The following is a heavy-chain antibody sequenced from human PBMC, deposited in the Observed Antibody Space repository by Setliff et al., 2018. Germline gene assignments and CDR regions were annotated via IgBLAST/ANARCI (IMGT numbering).Heavy chain of an antibody. J-gene: IGHJ3*02. CDR1: GFTFSSYS. CDR2: IKSKTDGGTT. CDR3: TTDLGEKSYYYDSSGYSPFDI. D-gene: IGHD3-22*01. V-gene: IGHV3-15*01. Sequence: GGSLRLSCAASGFTFSSYSMNWVRQAPGKGLEWVGRIKSKTDGGTTDYAAPVKGRFTISRDDSKNTLYLQMNSLKTEDTAVYYFTTDLGEKSYYYDSSGYSPFDIWGQGTMVTVSS.